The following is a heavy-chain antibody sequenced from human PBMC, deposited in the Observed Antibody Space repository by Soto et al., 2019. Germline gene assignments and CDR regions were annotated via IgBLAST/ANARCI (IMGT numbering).Heavy chain of an antibody. J-gene: IGHJ4*02. V-gene: IGHV1-24*01. Sequence: GAPVNVSCKVSGYTLTELSMHWVRQAPGKGLEWMGGFDPEDGETIYAQKFQGRVTMTEDTSTDTAYMELSSLRSEDTAVYYRATDYGGNSCIDYWGQGTLVTVSS. D-gene: IGHD4-17*01. CDR3: ATDYGGNSCIDY. CDR1: GYTLTELS. CDR2: FDPEDGET.